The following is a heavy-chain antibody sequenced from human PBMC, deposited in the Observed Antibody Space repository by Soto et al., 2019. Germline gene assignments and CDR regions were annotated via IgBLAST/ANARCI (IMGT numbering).Heavy chain of an antibody. J-gene: IGHJ4*02. CDR3: ARGGYSSAWFDY. D-gene: IGHD6-25*01. CDR1: GYTFTAYP. V-gene: IGHV1-3*01. Sequence: ASVKVSCKASGYTFTAYPMHWVRQAPGQRLEWMGWINAANGDTGYSQKFHDRVTFTRDTSATTVYMELSSLTSEDTAVYYCARGGYSSAWFDYWGQGNLVTVSS. CDR2: INAANGDT.